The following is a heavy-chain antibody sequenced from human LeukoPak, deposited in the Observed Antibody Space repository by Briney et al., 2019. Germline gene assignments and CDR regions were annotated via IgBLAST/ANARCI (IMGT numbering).Heavy chain of an antibody. J-gene: IGHJ4*02. V-gene: IGHV3-7*04. Sequence: GGSLRPSCAASGFTFSDYWMSWVRQAPGQGLEWVAKISQDGREQHFVDSVKGRFTISRDDAKNLLFLQMDSLRAEDTAVYYRAGGALDYWGPGTLVTVSS. CDR1: GFTFSDYW. CDR3: AGGALDY. CDR2: ISQDGREQ.